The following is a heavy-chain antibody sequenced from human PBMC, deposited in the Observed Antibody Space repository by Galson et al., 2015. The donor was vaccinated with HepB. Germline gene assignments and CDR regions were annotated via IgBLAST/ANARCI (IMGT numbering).Heavy chain of an antibody. CDR2: INPTVGGT. D-gene: IGHD4-23*01. Sequence: SVKVSCKASGYTFMNYFIHWVRQAPGQGLEWMGIINPTVGGTTYAQKFQGRVTMTRDTYTSTVYVELSGLTSEDTAVYFCARDSRADHVFENIVHPNSYFDFWGQGTLVTVSS. CDR3: ARDSRADHVFENIVHPNSYFDF. J-gene: IGHJ4*02. CDR1: GYTFMNYF. V-gene: IGHV1-46*01.